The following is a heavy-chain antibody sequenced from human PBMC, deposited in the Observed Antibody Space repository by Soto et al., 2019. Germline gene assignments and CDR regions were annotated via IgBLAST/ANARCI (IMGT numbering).Heavy chain of an antibody. Sequence: QVQLVQSGAEVKKPGASVKVSCKASGYTFTSYYMHWVRQAPGQGLEWMGIINPSGGSTSYAQKFQGRVTITRDTSTSTVYMELSSLRSEDTAVYYCAGGSGTTPHDYYGMDVWGQGTTVTVSS. V-gene: IGHV1-46*01. CDR2: INPSGGST. D-gene: IGHD1-7*01. CDR1: GYTFTSYY. CDR3: AGGSGTTPHDYYGMDV. J-gene: IGHJ6*02.